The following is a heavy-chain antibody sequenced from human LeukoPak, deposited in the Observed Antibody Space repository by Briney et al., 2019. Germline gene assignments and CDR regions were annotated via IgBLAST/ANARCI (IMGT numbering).Heavy chain of an antibody. CDR2: ISERGGST. CDR3: AKRGIVIRAVIIIGFHKEAYYFDY. D-gene: IGHD3-10*01. CDR1: GITLSSYG. Sequence: GWSLTLDCVVSGITLSSYGMSLVRQAPGKGLEWVSGISERGGSTNYADSVKGRFIISRDTSKNTVYLQMNSLRVEDTAVYFCAKRGIVIRAVIIIGFHKEAYYFDYWGQGILVTVSS. V-gene: IGHV3-23*01. J-gene: IGHJ4*02.